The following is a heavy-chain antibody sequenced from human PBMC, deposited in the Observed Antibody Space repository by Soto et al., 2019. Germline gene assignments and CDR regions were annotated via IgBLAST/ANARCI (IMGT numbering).Heavy chain of an antibody. J-gene: IGHJ3*02. CDR1: GFTFSEYY. D-gene: IGHD3-3*01. Sequence: QVQLVESGGGLVKPGGSLRLSCAASGFTFSEYYMSWIRQAPANGREWVSNISSSGSTLYYADSVKGRFTISRDNAKNSLYLQMNSLRSEDTAVYYCAREQYGYDCWSCYYTRVVLNSFYIWCQGTMVTVS. CDR3: AREQYGYDCWSCYYTRVVLNSFYI. V-gene: IGHV3-11*01. CDR2: ISSSGSTL.